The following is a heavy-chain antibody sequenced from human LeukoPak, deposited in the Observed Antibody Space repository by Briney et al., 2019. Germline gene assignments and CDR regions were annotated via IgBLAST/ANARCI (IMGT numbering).Heavy chain of an antibody. J-gene: IGHJ5*02. Sequence: ASVKVSCKASGYTFTTYGISWMRQAPGQGLEWMGWISAYNGDTKYAQKFQGRVTMTTETPTSTAYMELRSLRYDDTAVYYCARDLVAARPGWSDPWGQGTLVTVSS. V-gene: IGHV1-18*01. CDR1: GYTFTTYG. D-gene: IGHD6-6*01. CDR2: ISAYNGDT. CDR3: ARDLVAARPGWSDP.